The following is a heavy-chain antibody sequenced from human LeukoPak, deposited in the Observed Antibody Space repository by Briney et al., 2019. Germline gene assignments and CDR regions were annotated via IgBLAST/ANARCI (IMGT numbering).Heavy chain of an antibody. Sequence: GGSLRLSCAASGFPLSSYAMSWVRQASGKGLEWVSATSSSDPGTYYADSVRGRFTISRDNSKNTLYLQTNSLRAEDTAVYYCVRETVAGPPGDYYYKFYYMDVWGKGTTVTVSS. V-gene: IGHV3-23*01. CDR3: VRETVAGPPGDYYYKFYYMDV. J-gene: IGHJ6*03. CDR2: TSSSDPGT. D-gene: IGHD6-19*01. CDR1: GFPLSSYA.